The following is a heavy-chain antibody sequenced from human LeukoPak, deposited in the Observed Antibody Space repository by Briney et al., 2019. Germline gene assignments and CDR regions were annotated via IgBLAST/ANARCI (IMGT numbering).Heavy chain of an antibody. CDR3: AKDKLDYYGSGPNWFDY. CDR2: ISGSGGST. Sequence: PGGSLRLSCAASGFTFGSYAMSWVRQAPGKGLEWVSAISGSGGSTYYADSVKGRFTISRDNSKNTLYLQMNSLRAEDTAVYYCAKDKLDYYGSGPNWFDYWGQGTLVTVSS. D-gene: IGHD3-10*01. V-gene: IGHV3-23*01. J-gene: IGHJ4*02. CDR1: GFTFGSYA.